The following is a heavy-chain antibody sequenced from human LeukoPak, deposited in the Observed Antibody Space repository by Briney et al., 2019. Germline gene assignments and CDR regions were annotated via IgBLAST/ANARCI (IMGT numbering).Heavy chain of an antibody. CDR3: ARDRSTDAISGF. D-gene: IGHD1-1*01. Sequence: GGSLRLSCAASGFNFKTYTLTWVRQAPGKRPEWLSSITAGDGATYYADSVRGRFTISRDYSRNTVYLHLSGLRAEDTAVYYCARDRSTDAISGFWGQGTLVAVSS. CDR1: GFNFKTYT. J-gene: IGHJ4*02. CDR2: ITAGDGAT. V-gene: IGHV3-23*01.